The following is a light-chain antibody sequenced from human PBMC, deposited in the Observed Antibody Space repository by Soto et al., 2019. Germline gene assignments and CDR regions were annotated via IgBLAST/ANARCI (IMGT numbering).Light chain of an antibody. J-gene: IGKJ5*01. CDR1: QNVNNF. Sequence: EIVLTQSPGTLSLSPGERATLSCRASQNVNNFLAWYQQKPGQAPRLLIYDASSRATGISDRFSGSGSGTDFTLTISRLEPEDFAVYYCQQYGSSPLITFGQGTRLEIK. CDR3: QQYGSSPLIT. CDR2: DAS. V-gene: IGKV3-20*01.